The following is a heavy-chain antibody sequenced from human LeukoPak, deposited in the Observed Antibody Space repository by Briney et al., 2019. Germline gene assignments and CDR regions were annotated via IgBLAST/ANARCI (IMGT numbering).Heavy chain of an antibody. V-gene: IGHV1-18*01. CDR2: ISAYNGNT. D-gene: IGHD6-19*01. CDR3: ATYSSGWYFHY. CDR1: GYTFTSYG. Sequence: ASVKVFCKASGYTFTSYGISWVRQAPGQGLEGMGWISAYNGNTNYAQKLQGRVTMTTDTSTSTAYMELRSLRSDDTAVYYCATYSSGWYFHYWGQGTLVTVSS. J-gene: IGHJ4*02.